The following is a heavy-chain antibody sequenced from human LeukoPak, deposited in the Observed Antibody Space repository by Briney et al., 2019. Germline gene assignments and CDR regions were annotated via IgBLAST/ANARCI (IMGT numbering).Heavy chain of an antibody. J-gene: IGHJ4*02. CDR2: IYSGGST. CDR3: ARGITNWNDVYYFDY. CDR1: GFTVSSNY. Sequence: GGSLRLSCAASGFTVSSNYMSWVRQAPGKGPEWVSVIYSGGSTYYADSVKGRFTISRDNSKNTLYLQMNSLRAEDTAVYYCARGITNWNDVYYFDYWGQGTLVTVSS. D-gene: IGHD1-1*01. V-gene: IGHV3-53*01.